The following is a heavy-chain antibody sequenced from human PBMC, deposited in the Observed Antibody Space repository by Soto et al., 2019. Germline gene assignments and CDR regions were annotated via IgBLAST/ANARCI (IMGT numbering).Heavy chain of an antibody. CDR1: GFTFSSYA. CDR2: ISGSGGST. J-gene: IGHJ6*03. Sequence: PGGSLRLSCAASGFTFSSYAMSWVRQAPGKGLEWVSAISGSGGSTYYADSVKGRFTISRDNSKNTLYLQMNSLRGEETAVYYCSWGNSGYDYVSCYYYYYMDVWGKGTTVTVSS. D-gene: IGHD5-12*01. V-gene: IGHV3-23*01. CDR3: SWGNSGYDYVSCYYYYYMDV.